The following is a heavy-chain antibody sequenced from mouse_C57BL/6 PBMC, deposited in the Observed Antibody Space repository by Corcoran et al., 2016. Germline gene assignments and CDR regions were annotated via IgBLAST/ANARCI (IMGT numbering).Heavy chain of an antibody. CDR3: SRGGTTVPSY. D-gene: IGHD1-1*01. Sequence: QVQLKQSGAELVRPGASVKLSCKASGYTFPDYYINWVKQRPGQGLEWIARIYPGSGNTYYNEKFKGKATLTAEKSSSTAYMQLSSLTSEDSAVYFCSRGGTTVPSYWGQGTTLTVSS. J-gene: IGHJ2*01. V-gene: IGHV1-76*01. CDR1: GYTFPDYY. CDR2: IYPGSGNT.